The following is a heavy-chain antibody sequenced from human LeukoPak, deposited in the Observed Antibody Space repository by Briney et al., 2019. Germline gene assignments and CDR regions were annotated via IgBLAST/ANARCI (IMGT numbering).Heavy chain of an antibody. J-gene: IGHJ6*03. CDR2: IYYSGST. D-gene: IGHD5-18*01. Sequence: SETLSLTCTVSGGSISSHYWSWIRQPPGKGLEWIGYIYYSGSTNYNPYLKSRVTISVDTSKNQFSLKLSSVTAADTAVYYCARDSYGSYMDVWGKGTTVTVSS. CDR3: ARDSYGSYMDV. V-gene: IGHV4-59*11. CDR1: GGSISSHY.